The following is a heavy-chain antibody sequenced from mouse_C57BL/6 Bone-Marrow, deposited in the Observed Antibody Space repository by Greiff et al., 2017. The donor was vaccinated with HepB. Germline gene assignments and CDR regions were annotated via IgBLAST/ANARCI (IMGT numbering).Heavy chain of an antibody. CDR2: INPSSGYT. Sequence: VQLQESGAELARPGASVKMSCKASGYTFTSYTMHWVKQRPGQGLEWIGYINPSSGYTKYNQKFKDKATLTADKSSSTAYMQLSSLTSEDSAVYYCASSHYYGSSDASYWYCDVWGTGTTVTVAS. V-gene: IGHV1-4*01. CDR1: GYTFTSYT. CDR3: ASSHYYGSSDASYWYCDV. D-gene: IGHD1-1*01. J-gene: IGHJ1*03.